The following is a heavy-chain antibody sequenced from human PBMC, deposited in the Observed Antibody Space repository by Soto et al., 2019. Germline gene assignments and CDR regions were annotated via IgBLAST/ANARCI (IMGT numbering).Heavy chain of an antibody. CDR1: GFTFSSYS. V-gene: IGHV3-21*01. CDR2: ISSSSSYI. J-gene: IGHJ4*02. D-gene: IGHD3-22*01. CDR3: ARDPSSGYYNIDY. Sequence: GGSLRLSCAASGFTFSSYSMNWVRQAPGKGLEWVSSISSSSSYIYYADSVKGRFTISRDNAKNSLYLQMNSLRAEDTAVYYCARDPSSGYYNIDYWGQGTLVTVSS.